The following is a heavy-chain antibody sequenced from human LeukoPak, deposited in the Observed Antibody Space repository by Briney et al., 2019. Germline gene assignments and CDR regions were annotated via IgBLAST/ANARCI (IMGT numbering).Heavy chain of an antibody. J-gene: IGHJ3*02. Sequence: GGSLRLSCAASGFPFDDYGMNWVRQVPGKGLEWVSGINWNGGSTGYADSVKGRFTISRDNAKNSLYLQMNSLRAEDTALYYCARDIVLIAVAVRGSFDIWGQGTMVTVSS. CDR1: GFPFDDYG. CDR2: INWNGGST. CDR3: ARDIVLIAVAVRGSFDI. D-gene: IGHD6-19*01. V-gene: IGHV3-20*04.